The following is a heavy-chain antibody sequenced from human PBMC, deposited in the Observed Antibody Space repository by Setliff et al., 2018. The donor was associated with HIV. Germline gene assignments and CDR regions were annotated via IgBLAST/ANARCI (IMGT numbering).Heavy chain of an antibody. CDR2: IIPMFSIP. D-gene: IGHD3-16*01. CDR1: GGPFSSYS. V-gene: IGHV1-69*04. CDR3: ARDMMRWLVMVPGATRGYFDA. Sequence: SVKVSCKASGGPFSSYSITWVRQAPGQGLEWMGRIIPMFSIPNYSQRFQGRVTITADRSTNTVYMELSNLTSVTAADTAVYFCARDMMRWLVMVPGATRGYFDAWGQGALVTVSS. J-gene: IGHJ4*02.